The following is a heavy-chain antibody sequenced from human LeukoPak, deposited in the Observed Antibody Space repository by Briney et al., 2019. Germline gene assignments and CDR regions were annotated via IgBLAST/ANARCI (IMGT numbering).Heavy chain of an antibody. CDR3: VRVSRNSNYFYYFDW. Sequence: GGSLRLSCTASGFTVSSNYMSWVRQAPGKGLEWVSVIFSGGGTYYADSVKGRFTISRDNSKNTLYLRMSSLRAEDTAVYYCVRVSRNSNYFYYFDWWGQGVLVTVSS. J-gene: IGHJ4*02. D-gene: IGHD4-11*01. CDR1: GFTVSSNY. CDR2: IFSGGGT. V-gene: IGHV3-66*01.